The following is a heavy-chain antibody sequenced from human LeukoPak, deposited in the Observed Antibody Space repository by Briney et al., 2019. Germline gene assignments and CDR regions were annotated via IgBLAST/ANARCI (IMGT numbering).Heavy chain of an antibody. CDR2: IHYRGSS. CDR3: IRDQASNVNAFDM. CDR1: GGSISSSTYY. V-gene: IGHV4-39*07. D-gene: IGHD3-10*01. Sequence: SETLSLTCTLSGGSISSSTYYWGWIRQPPGKGLEWIGSIHYRGSSYYNPSLKSRVTLSVDTSKNQFSLKLSSVTAADTALYYCIRDQASNVNAFDMWGQGTMVTVSS. J-gene: IGHJ3*02.